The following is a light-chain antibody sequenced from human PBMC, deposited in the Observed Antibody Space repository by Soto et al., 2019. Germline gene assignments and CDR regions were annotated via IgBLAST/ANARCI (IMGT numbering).Light chain of an antibody. J-gene: IGLJ3*02. CDR2: STN. V-gene: IGLV1-44*01. CDR1: SSNIGTST. Sequence: QSVLTQPDSVSGTPGQRVTISCSGGSSNIGTSTVNWYHQVPGRAPKLLIYSTNQRPSGVPERFSGSTSGTSASLAINGLQSEDEGVFLCAAWDDSQNGPVFGGGTKLTVL. CDR3: AAWDDSQNGPV.